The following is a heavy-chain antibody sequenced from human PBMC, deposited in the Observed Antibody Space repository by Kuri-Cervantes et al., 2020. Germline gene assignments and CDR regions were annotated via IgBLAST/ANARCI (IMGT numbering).Heavy chain of an antibody. CDR1: GGSFSSYY. D-gene: IGHD2-15*01. Sequence: SETLSLTCAVSGGSFSSYYWSWIRQPPGKGLEWIGEINHSGSTNYNPSLKSRVTISVDTSKNQFSLKLSSVTAADTAVYYCASATVDKYCSGSSCNSPSYGHNQSHFDYWGQGTLVTVSS. J-gene: IGHJ4*02. CDR3: ASATVDKYCSGSSCNSPSYGHNQSHFDY. V-gene: IGHV4-34*01. CDR2: INHSGST.